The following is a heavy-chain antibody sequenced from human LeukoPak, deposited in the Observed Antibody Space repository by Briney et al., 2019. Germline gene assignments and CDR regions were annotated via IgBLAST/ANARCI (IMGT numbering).Heavy chain of an antibody. D-gene: IGHD3-16*01. CDR2: ISHDGSNK. CDR1: GFPFSDYG. J-gene: IGHJ5*01. V-gene: IGHV3-30*18. CDR3: AKVRWGSDNALDS. Sequence: GTSLRLSCAASGFPFSDYGMYWVRQAPGKGLEWLAVISHDGSNKYYADSVKGRITISRDNSMNTLYLQMNSLRAEDTAVYYCAKVRWGSDNALDSWGQGTLVTGSS.